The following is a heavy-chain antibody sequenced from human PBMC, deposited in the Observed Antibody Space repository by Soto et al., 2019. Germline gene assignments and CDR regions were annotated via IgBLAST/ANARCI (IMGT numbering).Heavy chain of an antibody. CDR3: ARTSGLSNVFTFDYGLDV. J-gene: IGHJ6*02. D-gene: IGHD3-16*01. Sequence: QVQLVESGGGLVEPGGSLRLSCAASGFSVGDNYMTWIRQAPGKGLEWLSYSSSSGGYTNYADSVKGRFTISRDNAKHSLYLQMDSLRAEDTAVYCCARTSGLSNVFTFDYGLDVWCQGNGVSVSS. CDR2: SSSSGGYT. CDR1: GFSVGDNY. V-gene: IGHV3-11*06.